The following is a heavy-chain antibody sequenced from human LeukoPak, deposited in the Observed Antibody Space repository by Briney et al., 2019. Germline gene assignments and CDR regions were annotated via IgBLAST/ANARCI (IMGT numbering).Heavy chain of an antibody. D-gene: IGHD2-2*01. CDR3: ARVNCSSTSCYSSKYYFDY. J-gene: IGHJ4*02. V-gene: IGHV4-34*01. Sequence: PSETLSLTCAVSGGSCSGYYWTWIRQPPGKGLEWIGEINHSGSANYNPSLKSRVTISVDTSKNQFSLKLSSVTAADTAVYYCARVNCSSTSCYSSKYYFDYWGQGTLVTVSS. CDR1: GGSCSGYY. CDR2: INHSGSA.